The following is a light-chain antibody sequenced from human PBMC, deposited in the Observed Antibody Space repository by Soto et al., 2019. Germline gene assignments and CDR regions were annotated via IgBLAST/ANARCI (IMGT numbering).Light chain of an antibody. V-gene: IGKV1-5*03. Sequence: DIQMTQSPSTLSASVGDSVTITCRASQSVSNWLAWYQQKPGKAPKVLIYKASNLESGVPSRFSGSQSGTQFTLTISSLQPDDVGTYYCQQYNSDPITFGQGTKLEIK. CDR3: QQYNSDPIT. J-gene: IGKJ2*01. CDR1: QSVSNW. CDR2: KAS.